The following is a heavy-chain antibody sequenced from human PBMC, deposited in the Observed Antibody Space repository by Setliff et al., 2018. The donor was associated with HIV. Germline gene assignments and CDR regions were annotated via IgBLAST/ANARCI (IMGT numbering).Heavy chain of an antibody. Sequence: PGGSLRLSCAASGFTFSDHYMDRVRQAPGKGLEWVGRSRNKANSYTTEYAASVRGRFSISRDGSESSLFLHMNSLKTEDTAVYYCTMKYYYSSGPSEDDAFDIWGQGTMVTVSS. J-gene: IGHJ3*02. CDR3: TMKYYYSSGPSEDDAFDI. CDR2: SRNKANSYTT. CDR1: GFTFSDHY. V-gene: IGHV3-72*01. D-gene: IGHD3-10*01.